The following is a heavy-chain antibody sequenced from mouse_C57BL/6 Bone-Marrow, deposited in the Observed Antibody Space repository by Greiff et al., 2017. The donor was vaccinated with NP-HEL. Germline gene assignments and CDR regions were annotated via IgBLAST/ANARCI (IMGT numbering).Heavy chain of an antibody. J-gene: IGHJ1*03. Sequence: VQLKQSVAELVRPGASVKLSCTASGFNIKNTYMHWVKQRPEQGLEWIGRIDPANGNTKYAPKFQGKATITADTSSNTAYLQLSSLTSEDTAIYYCARDFIWDYYEGYFDVWGTGTTVTVSS. D-gene: IGHD1-1*01. CDR3: ARDFIWDYYEGYFDV. CDR2: IDPANGNT. V-gene: IGHV14-3*01. CDR1: GFNIKNTY.